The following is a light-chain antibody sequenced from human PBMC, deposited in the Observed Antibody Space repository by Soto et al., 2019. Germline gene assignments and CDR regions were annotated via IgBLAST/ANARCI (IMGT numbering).Light chain of an antibody. Sequence: EIVLTQSPGTLSLSPGERSTLSVMSSQSVSNNYLAWYQQKPGQAPRLLIYGASNRATGIPDRFSGSGSGTDFTLTISSLEPEDFAVYYCQQRSNWPITFGQGTRLEI. CDR2: GAS. J-gene: IGKJ5*01. CDR3: QQRSNWPIT. CDR1: QSVSNNY. V-gene: IGKV3D-20*02.